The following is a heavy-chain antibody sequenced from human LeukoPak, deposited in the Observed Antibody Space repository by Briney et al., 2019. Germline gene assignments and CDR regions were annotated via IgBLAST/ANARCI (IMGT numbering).Heavy chain of an antibody. J-gene: IGHJ1*01. Sequence: SETLSLTCTVSGGSISSYYWSWIRQPPGKGLEWTGYIYTSGSTNYNPSLKSRVTISVDTSKNQFSLKLSSVTAADTAVYYCAREMHYYDSSGYYQRYFQHWGQGTLVTVSS. CDR3: AREMHYYDSSGYYQRYFQH. D-gene: IGHD3-22*01. CDR1: GGSISSYY. CDR2: IYTSGST. V-gene: IGHV4-4*09.